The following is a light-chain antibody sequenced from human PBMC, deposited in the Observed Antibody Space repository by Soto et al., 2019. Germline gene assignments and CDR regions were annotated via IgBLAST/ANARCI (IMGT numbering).Light chain of an antibody. V-gene: IGKV1-33*01. CDR3: QQYGSLPYI. CDR1: QDISNH. J-gene: IGKJ2*01. CDR2: AAS. Sequence: DIQMTQSPSSLSASVGDRVTMTCQASQDISNHLNWYQQKPGEAPKLLIYAASNLETGVPSRFSGSGSGTDFTFTISSLQPEDIAIYRCQQYGSLPYIFGQGTNLEIK.